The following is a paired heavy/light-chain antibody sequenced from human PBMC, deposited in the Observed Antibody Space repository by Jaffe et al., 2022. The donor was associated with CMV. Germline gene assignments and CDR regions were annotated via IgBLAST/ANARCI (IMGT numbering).Heavy chain of an antibody. D-gene: IGHD5-12*01. CDR2: ISGSGDPT. V-gene: IGHV3-23*04. J-gene: IGHJ4*02. Sequence: EVQVEESGGGLVQPGGSLRLSCAASGFTFSSYSMTWVRQAPGKGLEWVSGISGSGDPTYYADSVKGRFTISRDNSKNTLYLQMNSLRAEDTAVYYCAKGSGRTGYDSLDYWGQGTLVTVSS. CDR1: GFTFSSYS. CDR3: AKGSGRTGYDSLDY.
Light chain of an antibody. CDR2: SAS. J-gene: IGKJ1*01. Sequence: EVVMTQSPATLSVSPGERATLSCRASQSVSSSLAWYQQKPGQAPRLLIYSASTRATGIPARFSGSGSGTEFTLTISSLQSEDFALYFCQQYNNWPPGTFGQGTKVEIK. CDR3: QQYNNWPPGT. V-gene: IGKV3-15*01. CDR1: QSVSSS.